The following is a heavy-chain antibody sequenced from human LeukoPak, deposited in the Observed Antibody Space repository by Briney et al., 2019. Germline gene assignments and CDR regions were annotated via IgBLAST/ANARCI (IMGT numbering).Heavy chain of an antibody. V-gene: IGHV1-18*01. CDR1: GYTFTTYG. CDR3: ARTVTTSSYYFDY. CDR2: ISGYDGNT. J-gene: IGHJ4*02. Sequence: GASVKVSCKASGYTFTTYGVSWVRQAPGQGLELMGWISGYDGNTNYAQKLRGRVTMTTDTSTSTAYMDLRSLRSDDTALYYCARTVTTSSYYFDYWGQGTLVTVSS. D-gene: IGHD4-17*01.